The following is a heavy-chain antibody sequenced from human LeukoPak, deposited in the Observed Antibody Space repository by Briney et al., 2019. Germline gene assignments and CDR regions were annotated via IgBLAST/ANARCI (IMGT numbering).Heavy chain of an antibody. CDR2: IDPSDSYT. J-gene: IGHJ4*02. D-gene: IGHD6-19*01. Sequence: AGEXLXISCXGSGYSFTXXXXXXVRQMPXXXXXXXGRIDPSDSYTNYSPSXQGHVTISADKSISTAYLQWSSLKASDTAMYYCARLRSGWYPRGNWGQGTLVTVSS. CDR3: ARLRSGWYPRGN. V-gene: IGHV5-10-1*01. CDR1: GYSFTXXX.